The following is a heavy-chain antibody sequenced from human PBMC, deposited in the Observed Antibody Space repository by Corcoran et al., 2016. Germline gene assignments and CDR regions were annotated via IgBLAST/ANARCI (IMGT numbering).Heavy chain of an antibody. CDR3: AGYYYDSSCYPRAPYFDY. Sequence: QVQLVQSGAEVKKPGSSVKVSCKASGGTFSSYAISWVRQAPGQGLEWMGGIIPIFGTANYAQKFQGRVTITADESTSTAYMELSSLRSEDTAVYDCAGYYYDSSCYPRAPYFDYWGQGTLVTVSS. J-gene: IGHJ4*02. D-gene: IGHD3-22*01. CDR2: IIPIFGTA. CDR1: GGTFSSYA. V-gene: IGHV1-69*01.